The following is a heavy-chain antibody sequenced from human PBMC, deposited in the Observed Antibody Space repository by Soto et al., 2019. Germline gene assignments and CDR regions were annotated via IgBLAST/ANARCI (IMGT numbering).Heavy chain of an antibody. CDR3: ARSPDYYYGMDV. Sequence: GGSLRLSCAASGFTFSSYAMSWVRQAPGKGLEWVSAISGSGGSTYYADSVKGRFTISRDNSKNQFSLKLSSVTAADTAVYYCARSPDYYYGMDVWGQGTTVTVSS. J-gene: IGHJ6*02. CDR2: ISGSGGST. CDR1: GFTFSSYA. V-gene: IGHV3-23*01.